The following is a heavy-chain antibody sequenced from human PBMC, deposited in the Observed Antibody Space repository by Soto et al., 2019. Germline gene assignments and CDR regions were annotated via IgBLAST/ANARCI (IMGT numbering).Heavy chain of an antibody. D-gene: IGHD6-13*01. CDR2: ISSSSSHR. CDR3: ARQQQLVRDYYYGMDV. CDR1: GFTFSSDS. V-gene: IGHV3-21*01. J-gene: IGHJ6*02. Sequence: EVQLVESGGGLVKPGGSLRLSCAASGFTFSSDSMNWVRQAPGKGLEWVSSISSSSSHRYYADSVKGRFTISRDNAKNSLYLPMNRLRAEDTAVYYCARQQQLVRDYYYGMDVWGQGTTVTVSS.